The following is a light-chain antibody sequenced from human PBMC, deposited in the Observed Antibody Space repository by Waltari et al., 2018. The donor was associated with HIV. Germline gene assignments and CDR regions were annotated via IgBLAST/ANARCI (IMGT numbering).Light chain of an antibody. V-gene: IGKV2-24*01. J-gene: IGKJ2*01. Sequence: IVLTQSPLSSPVTLGQPASISCRSSQTLVHDDGRTYLSWLHQRPGQPPRLLIYKVSDRFSGVPDRFSGSGAKTEFTLKITSIEPDDVGVFYCMQTTQFPYTFGQGTKLEI. CDR3: MQTTQFPYT. CDR1: QTLVHDDGRTY. CDR2: KVS.